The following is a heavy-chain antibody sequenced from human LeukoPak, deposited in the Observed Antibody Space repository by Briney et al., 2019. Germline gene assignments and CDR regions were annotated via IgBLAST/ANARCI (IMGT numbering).Heavy chain of an antibody. D-gene: IGHD2-2*01. Sequence: PSETLSLTCTVSGGSISSYYWSWIRQPAGKGLEWIGRIYTSGSTNYNPSLKSRVTMSVDTSKNQFSLKLSSVTAADTAVYYCAREIPSSTSPDDAFDIWGQGTMVTVSS. CDR3: AREIPSSTSPDDAFDI. CDR1: GGSISSYY. CDR2: IYTSGST. J-gene: IGHJ3*02. V-gene: IGHV4-4*07.